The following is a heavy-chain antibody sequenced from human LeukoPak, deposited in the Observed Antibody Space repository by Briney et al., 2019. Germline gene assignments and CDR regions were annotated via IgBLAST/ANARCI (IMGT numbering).Heavy chain of an antibody. Sequence: GASVKVSCKASGYTFTSYDINWVRQATGQGLEWMGWMNPNSGNTGYAQKFQGRVAMTRNTSISTAYMELSSLRSEDTAVYYCARAQRITFGGVIVYYFDYWGQGTLVTVSS. V-gene: IGHV1-8*01. CDR1: GYTFTSYD. J-gene: IGHJ4*02. CDR2: MNPNSGNT. D-gene: IGHD3-16*02. CDR3: ARAQRITFGGVIVYYFDY.